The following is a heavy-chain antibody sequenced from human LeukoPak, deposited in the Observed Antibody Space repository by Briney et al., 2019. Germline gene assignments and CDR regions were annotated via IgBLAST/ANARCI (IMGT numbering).Heavy chain of an antibody. V-gene: IGHV3-30*02. D-gene: IGHD6-13*01. CDR2: IRYDGSNK. CDR3: ARGYSSSWRGSERNFDY. J-gene: IGHJ4*02. Sequence: PGGSLRLSCAASGFTFSSYAMHWVRQAPGKGLEWVAFIRYDGSNKYYADSVKGRFTISRDNAKNSLYLQMNSLRAEDTAVYYCARGYSSSWRGSERNFDYWGQGTLVTVSS. CDR1: GFTFSSYA.